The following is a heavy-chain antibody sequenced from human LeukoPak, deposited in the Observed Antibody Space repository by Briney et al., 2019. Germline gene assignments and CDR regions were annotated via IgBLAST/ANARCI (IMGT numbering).Heavy chain of an antibody. J-gene: IGHJ4*02. CDR3: ARVPSPAAML. CDR2: INPNSGGT. Sequence: ASVKVSCKASGYTFTGYYMHWVRQAPGQGLEWMGWINPNSGGTNYAQKFQGRGTMTRDTSISTAYVELSRLRSDDTAVYYCARVPSPAAMLWGQGTLVTVSS. CDR1: GYTFTGYY. D-gene: IGHD2-2*01. V-gene: IGHV1-2*02.